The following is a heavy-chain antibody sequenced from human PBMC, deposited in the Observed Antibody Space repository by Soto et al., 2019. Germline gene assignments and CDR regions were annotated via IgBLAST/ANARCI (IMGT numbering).Heavy chain of an antibody. J-gene: IGHJ5*02. CDR1: RETGSINWR. CDR2: IYHLGTT. Sequence: TASITRTVYRETGSINWRWSWFRLSPRRGLTCIGDIYHLGTTNYNPSLKRRVSISLDKSKNQFSLKLTSVTAADTAVYFCARTGKFYYYDMSGLPFDPWGPGVLVTVS. V-gene: IGHV4-4*01. D-gene: IGHD3-22*01. CDR3: ARTGKFYYYDMSGLPFDP.